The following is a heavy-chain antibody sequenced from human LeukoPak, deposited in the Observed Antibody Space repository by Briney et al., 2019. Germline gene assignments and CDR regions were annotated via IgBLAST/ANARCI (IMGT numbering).Heavy chain of an antibody. J-gene: IGHJ6*02. CDR2: ISYDGSNK. D-gene: IGHD5-18*01. CDR3: AKDRLGYSYGFVGSGYYGMDV. CDR1: GFTFSSYG. Sequence: GGSLRLSCAASGFTFSSYGMHWVRQAPGKGLEWVAVISYDGSNKYYADSVKGRFTISRDNSKNTLYLQMNSLRAEDTAVYYCAKDRLGYSYGFVGSGYYGMDVWGQGTTVTVSS. V-gene: IGHV3-30*18.